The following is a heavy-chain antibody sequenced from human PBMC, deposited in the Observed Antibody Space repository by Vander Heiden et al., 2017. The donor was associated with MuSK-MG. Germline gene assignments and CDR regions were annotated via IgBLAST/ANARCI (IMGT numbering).Heavy chain of an antibody. CDR2: FDPESGAT. J-gene: IGHJ3*01. V-gene: IGHV1-24*01. D-gene: IGHD4-17*01. Sequence: QVQLVQSGAEVKRPGASVKVSCKVSGFPLIELSMHWVRQAPGKGLEWMGGFDPESGATIYAEKFQGRVTMTEDTSRDTGYMELSGLRSEDTAVYFCATVQDAGGDYGALEFEDGFDVWGQGTMVTVSS. CDR3: ATVQDAGGDYGALEFEDGFDV. CDR1: GFPLIELS.